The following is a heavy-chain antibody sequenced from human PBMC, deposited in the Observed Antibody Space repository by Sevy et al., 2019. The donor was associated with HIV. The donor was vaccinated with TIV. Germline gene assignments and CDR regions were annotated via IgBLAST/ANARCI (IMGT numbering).Heavy chain of an antibody. CDR3: ARLKPGIAAAGVDY. J-gene: IGHJ4*02. V-gene: IGHV4-39*01. CDR1: GGSISSSSYY. CDR2: IYYSCRT. D-gene: IGHD6-13*01. Sequence: SETLSLTCTVSGGSISSSSYYWGWLRQPPGQGLEWIGSIYYSCRTYYNPSLKSRGTISADTSKNQCSLKLSSVTAADTAVYCCARLKPGIAAAGVDYWGQGTLVTVSS.